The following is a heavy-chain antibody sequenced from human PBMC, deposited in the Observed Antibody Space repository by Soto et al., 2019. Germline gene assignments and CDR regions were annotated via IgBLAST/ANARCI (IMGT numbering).Heavy chain of an antibody. D-gene: IGHD6-19*01. CDR3: ARDLAVGLVDY. CDR1: VYTFTSYG. V-gene: IGHV1-18*01. J-gene: IGHJ4*02. CDR2: ISAYYGNT. Sequence: QVQLVQSGAEVKKPGASVKVSCKASVYTFTSYGISWVRPAPGQGLEWMGWISAYYGNTNYARKLQGRVNMTTDTSKSTAYMEMRSLRSDDTAVYYCARDLAVGLVDYWGQGTLVTVSS.